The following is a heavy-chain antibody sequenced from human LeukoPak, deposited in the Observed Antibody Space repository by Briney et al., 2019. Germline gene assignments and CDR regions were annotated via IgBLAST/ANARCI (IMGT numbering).Heavy chain of an antibody. CDR2: ISGSGGST. Sequence: GGSLRLSCAASGFTFSSYAMSWVRQAPGKGLEWVSAISGSGGSTYYADSVKGRFTISRDNSKNTLYLQMNSLRAEDTAVYYCATFYDDFWSGYSPYFDYWGQGTLVTVSS. CDR3: ATFYDDFWSGYSPYFDY. J-gene: IGHJ4*02. CDR1: GFTFSSYA. V-gene: IGHV3-23*01. D-gene: IGHD3-3*01.